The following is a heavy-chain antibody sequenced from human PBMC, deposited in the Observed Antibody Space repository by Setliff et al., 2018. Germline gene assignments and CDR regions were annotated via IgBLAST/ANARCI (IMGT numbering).Heavy chain of an antibody. CDR1: GFSLNTSGMR. D-gene: IGHD6-13*01. CDR2: IDWDDDK. V-gene: IGHV2-70*04. CDR3: ARISASSSHFDY. Sequence: SGPTLVNPTQTLTLTCTSSGFSLNTSGMRVSWIRQPPGKALEWLARIDWDDDKFYSTSLKTRLTISKDTSKKQVVLTMTNMDPVDTATYYCARISASSSHFDYWGPGTLVTVSS. J-gene: IGHJ4*02.